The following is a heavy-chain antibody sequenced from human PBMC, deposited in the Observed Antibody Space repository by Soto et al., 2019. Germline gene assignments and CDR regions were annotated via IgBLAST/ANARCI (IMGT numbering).Heavy chain of an antibody. CDR2: ISAYNGNT. V-gene: IGHV1-18*01. D-gene: IGHD3-3*01. J-gene: IGHJ6*02. Sequence: ASVKVSCKASGYTFTSYGISWVRQAPGQGLEWMGWISAYNGNTNYAQKLQGRVTMTTDTSTSTAYMELRSLGSDDTAVYYCARENNRGYYDFWSGQIFGMDVWGQGTTVTVSS. CDR3: ARENNRGYYDFWSGQIFGMDV. CDR1: GYTFTSYG.